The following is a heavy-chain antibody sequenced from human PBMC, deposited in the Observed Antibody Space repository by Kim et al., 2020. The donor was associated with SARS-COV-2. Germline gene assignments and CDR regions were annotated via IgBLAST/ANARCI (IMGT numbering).Heavy chain of an antibody. CDR3: ARNVGTETTRDWYFDL. Sequence: SETLSLTCAVSGGSIRSPSWWSWVRQPPGKGLEWVGEIYHKGDTNYNPSLKSRVSMSLDKSNNQFSLKLTSVTAADTAVYYCARNVGTETTRDWYFDLWGRGSLVTVSS. V-gene: IGHV4-4*02. CDR2: IYHKGDT. J-gene: IGHJ2*01. CDR1: GGSIRSPSW. D-gene: IGHD4-17*01.